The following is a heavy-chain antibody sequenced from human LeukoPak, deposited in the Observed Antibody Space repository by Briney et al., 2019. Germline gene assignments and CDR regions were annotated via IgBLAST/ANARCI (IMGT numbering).Heavy chain of an antibody. V-gene: IGHV3-33*01. CDR2: IWYDGSNK. CDR3: ARPYYDSSGYYYWGNAFDI. Sequence: GRALRVSCAASGFTFSSYGMHRVRQAPGKGLEWVAVIWYDGSNKYYADSVKGRFTISRDNSKNTLYLQMNSLGAEDTAVYYCARPYYDSSGYYYWGNAFDIWGQGTMVTVSS. J-gene: IGHJ3*02. CDR1: GFTFSSYG. D-gene: IGHD3-22*01.